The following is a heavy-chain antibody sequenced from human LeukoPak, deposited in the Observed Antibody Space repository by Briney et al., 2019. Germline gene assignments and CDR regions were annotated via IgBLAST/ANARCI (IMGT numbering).Heavy chain of an antibody. J-gene: IGHJ4*02. V-gene: IGHV1-24*01. Sequence: ASVKVSCKASGYTFTDYFIHWLRQAPGKGLEWMGGFDPEDGETIYAQKFQGRVTMTEDTSTDTAYMELSSLRSEDTAVYYCATTTGVVTYDYWGQGTLVTVSS. CDR3: ATTTGVVTYDY. D-gene: IGHD3-3*01. CDR1: GYTFTDYF. CDR2: FDPEDGET.